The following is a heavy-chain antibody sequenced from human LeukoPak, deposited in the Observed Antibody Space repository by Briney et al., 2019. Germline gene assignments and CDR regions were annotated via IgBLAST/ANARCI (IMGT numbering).Heavy chain of an antibody. CDR2: INPSDSDT. CDR3: ARAWNFDY. J-gene: IGHJ4*02. Sequence: KDGESLKISCKGSGYSFTNYWIAWVRQMPGRGLEWMVIINPSDSDTRYSPSFQGQVTISADKSISTAYLQWSSLKASDSAMYYCARAWNFDYRGQGTLVTVSS. D-gene: IGHD1-1*01. CDR1: GYSFTNYW. V-gene: IGHV5-51*01.